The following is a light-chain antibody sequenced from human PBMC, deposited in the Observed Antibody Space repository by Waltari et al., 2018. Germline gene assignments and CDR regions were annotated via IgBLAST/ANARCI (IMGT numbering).Light chain of an antibody. J-gene: IGLJ2*01. V-gene: IGLV3-19*01. CDR3: HSRDSSGNVL. CDR1: SLRTYY. Sequence: SSELTQDPAVSVALGQTVRITCQGASLRTYYVSWFPQKPGQAPALVIYGKNNRPSGIPERCSDSSSGSTASLTIIGAQAEDEADYYCHSRDSSGNVLIGGGTKLTVV. CDR2: GKN.